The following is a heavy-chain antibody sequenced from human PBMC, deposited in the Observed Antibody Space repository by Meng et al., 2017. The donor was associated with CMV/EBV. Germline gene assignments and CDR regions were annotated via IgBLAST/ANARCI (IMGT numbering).Heavy chain of an antibody. Sequence: FAASRFTFLDSYMRLIRPAPGTGLEWVSYISSSGSTIYYAASVKGRFTISRDNAKNSLYLQMNSLRAEDTAVYYCARVDSGSYSFDLWGRGTLVTVSS. CDR2: ISSSGSTI. CDR1: RFTFLDSY. CDR3: ARVDSGSYSFDL. J-gene: IGHJ2*01. D-gene: IGHD1-26*01. V-gene: IGHV3-11*01.